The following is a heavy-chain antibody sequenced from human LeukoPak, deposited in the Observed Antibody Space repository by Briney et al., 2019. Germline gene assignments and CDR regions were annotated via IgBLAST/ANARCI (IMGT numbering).Heavy chain of an antibody. Sequence: GGSLRLSCAASGFTFDNYAMHWVRQAPGKGLEWVSGISWNSGNLGYADSVKGRFTISRDNAKNSLYLHMNSLRAEDTALYYCAKDGEEGNQLLSNGGYFDLWGRGTLVTVSP. J-gene: IGHJ2*01. CDR2: ISWNSGNL. CDR3: AKDGEEGNQLLSNGGYFDL. D-gene: IGHD2-2*01. CDR1: GFTFDNYA. V-gene: IGHV3-9*01.